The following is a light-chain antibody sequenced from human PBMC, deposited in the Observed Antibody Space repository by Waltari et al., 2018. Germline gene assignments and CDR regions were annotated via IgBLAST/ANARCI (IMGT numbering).Light chain of an antibody. CDR3: QQSHSFPFT. CDR2: IAS. CDR1: QSSSNY. Sequence: TCQTSQSSSNYLNWYQQKPGKAPNLLIYIASNLQSGVPARFSGSGSGTDFTLTINNLQPEDFATYYCQQSHSFPFTFGEGTRVEI. J-gene: IGKJ5*01. V-gene: IGKV1-39*01.